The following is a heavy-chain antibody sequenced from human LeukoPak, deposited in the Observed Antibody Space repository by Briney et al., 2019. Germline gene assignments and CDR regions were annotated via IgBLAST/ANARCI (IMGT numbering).Heavy chain of an antibody. CDR1: GDSVSSSTAT. CDR3: ARGWYYYFDY. V-gene: IGHV6-1*01. J-gene: IGHJ4*02. Sequence: SQTLSLTCAISGDSVSSSTATWNWIRQSPSRGLEWLGTTYFRSKWYNDYAVSVKSRITINPDTSKSQFSLQLSSVTPEDTAVYYRARGWYYYFDYWGQGSLVTVSS. CDR2: TYFRSKWYN. D-gene: IGHD1-14*01.